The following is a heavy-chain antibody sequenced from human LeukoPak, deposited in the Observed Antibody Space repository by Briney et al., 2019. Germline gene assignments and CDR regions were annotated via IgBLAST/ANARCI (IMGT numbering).Heavy chain of an antibody. J-gene: IGHJ4*02. Sequence: SETLSLTCTVSGGSITSSRSYWGWIRQPPGKGLEWIGTIYYSGGTYYNPSLKSRVTISVDTSKNQFFLKLSSVTAADTAMYYWARDRDTAHWDFDYWGQGTLVTVSS. V-gene: IGHV4-39*07. CDR1: GGSITSSRSY. CDR3: ARDRDTAHWDFDY. CDR2: IYYSGGT. D-gene: IGHD2-21*02.